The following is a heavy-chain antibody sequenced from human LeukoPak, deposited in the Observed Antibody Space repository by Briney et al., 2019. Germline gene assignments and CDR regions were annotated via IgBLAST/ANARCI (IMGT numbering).Heavy chain of an antibody. J-gene: IGHJ4*02. D-gene: IGHD3-10*01. CDR1: GGSISSYY. CDR2: IYYSGST. CDR3: ARSYYGSGPVVY. Sequence: SETLSLTCTVSGGSISSYYWSWIRQPPGKGLEWIGYIYYSGSTNYNPSLKSRVTISVDTSKNQFSLKLSSVTAADTAVYYCARSYYGSGPVVYWGQGTLVTVSS. V-gene: IGHV4-59*01.